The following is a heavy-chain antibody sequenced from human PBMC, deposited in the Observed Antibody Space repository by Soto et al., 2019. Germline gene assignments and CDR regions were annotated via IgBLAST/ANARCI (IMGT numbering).Heavy chain of an antibody. CDR1: GYTFTSYD. V-gene: IGHV1-8*01. CDR2: MNPNRGNT. D-gene: IGHD3-10*01. Sequence: QVQLVQSGAEVKKPGASVKVSCKASGYTFTSYDINWVRQATGQGLEWMGWMNPNRGNTGYAQKFQARVTMTRNTSISTAYMELSSLKSEDAAVYYCAPSQVTDWFGELWSDNWFDPWGQGTLVTVSS. J-gene: IGHJ5*02. CDR3: APSQVTDWFGELWSDNWFDP.